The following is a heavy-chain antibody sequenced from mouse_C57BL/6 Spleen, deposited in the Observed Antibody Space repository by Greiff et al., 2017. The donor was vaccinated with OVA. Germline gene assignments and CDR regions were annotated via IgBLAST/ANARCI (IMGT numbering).Heavy chain of an antibody. CDR2: ISSGGSYT. V-gene: IGHV5-6*01. J-gene: IGHJ4*01. CDR3: ARRDDYDAMDY. Sequence: DVHLVESGGDLVKPGGSLKLSCAASGFTFSSYGMSWVRQTPDKRLEWVATISSGGSYTYYPDSVKGRFTISRDNAKNTLYLQMSSLKSEDTAMYYCARRDDYDAMDYWGQGTSVTVSS. CDR1: GFTFSSYG.